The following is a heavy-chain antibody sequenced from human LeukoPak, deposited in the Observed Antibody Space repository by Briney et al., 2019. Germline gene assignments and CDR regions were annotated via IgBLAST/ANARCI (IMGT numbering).Heavy chain of an antibody. CDR1: GYSFTSYW. V-gene: IGHV5-51*06. D-gene: IGHD2-15*01. J-gene: IGHJ4*02. CDR2: IYYGDSDP. Sequence: GESLKISCKGSGYSFTSYWIGWVRQMSGKGLEWMVSIYYGDSDPRYSTSFQGQFTISANKSISTANLKWSSLKTSDTAKYYCASSNVVVAATLVHYWGQGTLVTVSS. CDR3: ASSNVVVAATLVHY.